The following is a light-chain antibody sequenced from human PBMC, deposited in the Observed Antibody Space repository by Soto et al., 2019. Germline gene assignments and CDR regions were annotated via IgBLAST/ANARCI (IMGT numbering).Light chain of an antibody. V-gene: IGLV2-14*01. Sequence: QSSLTQPASVSGSPGQSITISCTGTSSYVGGYNFVSWYQQHPGKAPRLMIFEVNNRPSGVSDRFSGSKSGNTASLTISGLQAEDEADYYCSSYTFSSTLVVFGGGTKLTVL. CDR2: EVN. CDR1: SSYVGGYNF. CDR3: SSYTFSSTLVV. J-gene: IGLJ3*02.